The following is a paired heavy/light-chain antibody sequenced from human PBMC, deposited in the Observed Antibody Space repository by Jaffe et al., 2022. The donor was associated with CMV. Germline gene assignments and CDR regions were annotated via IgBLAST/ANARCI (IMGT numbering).Heavy chain of an antibody. Sequence: QVQLVQSGAEVKKPGSSVKVSCKASGGTFSSYAISWVRQAPGQGLEWMGGIIPIFGTANYAQKFQGRVTITADESTSTAYMELSSLRSEDTAVYYCARDRVGKVPAAIFSWYGMDVWGQGTTVTVSS. J-gene: IGHJ6*02. CDR3: ARDRVGKVPAAIFSWYGMDV. CDR2: IIPIFGTA. V-gene: IGHV1-69*01. D-gene: IGHD2-2*01. CDR1: GGTFSSYA.
Light chain of an antibody. CDR3: SSYAGSNNFLVV. CDR2: EVS. V-gene: IGLV2-8*01. Sequence: QSALTQPPSASGSPGQSVTISCTGTSSDVGGYNYVSWYQQHPGKAPKLMIYEVSKRPSGVPDRFSGSKSGNTASLTVSGLQAEDEADYYCSSYAGSNNFLVVFGGGTKLTVL. CDR1: SSDVGGYNY. J-gene: IGLJ2*01.